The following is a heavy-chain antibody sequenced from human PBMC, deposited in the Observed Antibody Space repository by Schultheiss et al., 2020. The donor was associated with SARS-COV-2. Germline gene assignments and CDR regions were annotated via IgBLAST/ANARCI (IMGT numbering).Heavy chain of an antibody. V-gene: IGHV4-38-2*01. CDR1: GYSISSGYY. D-gene: IGHD1-26*01. Sequence: SETLSLTCAVSGYSISSGYYWGWIRQPPGKGLEWIGSIYHSGSTYYNPSLKSRVTISVDTSKNQFSLKLSSVTAADTAVYYCATSGSYAIPWFDPWGQGTLVTVSS. J-gene: IGHJ5*02. CDR2: IYHSGST. CDR3: ATSGSYAIPWFDP.